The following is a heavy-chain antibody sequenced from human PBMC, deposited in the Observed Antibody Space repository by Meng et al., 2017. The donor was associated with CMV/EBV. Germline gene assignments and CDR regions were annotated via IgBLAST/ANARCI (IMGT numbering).Heavy chain of an antibody. D-gene: IGHD2-2*02. CDR2: ISSSSSYI. J-gene: IGHJ4*02. CDR3: AAYSNSTSCYI. CDR1: GFTSSSYS. V-gene: IGHV3-21*01. Sequence: GESLMISCAASGFTSSSYSMNWVRQAPGQRLEWVSSISSSSSYIYYADSVKGRFTITRDNAKNSLYLQMNSLRAEDTAVYYCAAYSNSTSCYIWGQGTLVTVSS.